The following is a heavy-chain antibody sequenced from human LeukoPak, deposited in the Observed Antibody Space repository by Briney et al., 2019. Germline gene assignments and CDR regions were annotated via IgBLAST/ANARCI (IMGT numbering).Heavy chain of an antibody. CDR1: GGSISSSNYY. Sequence: SETLSLTCSVSGGSISSSNYYWGWIRQSPGKGLEWIGEIYHSGSTNYNPSLKSRVTISVDKSKNQFSLKLSSVTAADTAVYYCARGQTSNWFDPWGQGTLVTVSS. V-gene: IGHV4-39*07. J-gene: IGHJ5*02. CDR3: ARGQTSNWFDP. CDR2: IYHSGST.